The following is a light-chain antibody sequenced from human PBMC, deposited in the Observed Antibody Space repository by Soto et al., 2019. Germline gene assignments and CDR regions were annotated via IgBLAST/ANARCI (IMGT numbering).Light chain of an antibody. CDR3: QQYYSYPWM. J-gene: IGKJ1*01. CDR1: QSISSW. V-gene: IGKV1-5*01. CDR2: DAT. Sequence: DIQMTQSPSTLSASVGDRVTITCRASQSISSWLAWYQQKPGKAPKLLIYDATTLESGVPSTFSGSEFGTEFTLTISSLQADDFATYYCQQYYSYPWMFGQGTKVDI.